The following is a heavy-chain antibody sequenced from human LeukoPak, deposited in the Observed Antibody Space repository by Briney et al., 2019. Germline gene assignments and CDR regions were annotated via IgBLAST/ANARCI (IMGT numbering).Heavy chain of an antibody. V-gene: IGHV1-2*02. Sequence: ASVKVSCKASGYTSTGYYMHWVRQAPGQGLEWMGWTNPNSGGTNYAQKFQGRVTMTRDTSISTAYMELSRLRSDDTAVYYCARVGGGREYCSSTSCSLIDYWGQGTLVTVSS. CDR2: TNPNSGGT. CDR1: GYTSTGYY. J-gene: IGHJ4*02. D-gene: IGHD2-2*01. CDR3: ARVGGGREYCSSTSCSLIDY.